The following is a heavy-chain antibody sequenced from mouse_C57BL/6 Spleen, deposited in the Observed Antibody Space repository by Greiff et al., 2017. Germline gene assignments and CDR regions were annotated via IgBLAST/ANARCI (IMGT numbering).Heavy chain of an antibody. CDR2: INPSNGGT. D-gene: IGHD1-1*01. J-gene: IGHJ2*01. CDR1: GYTFTSYW. CDR3: ARSDYGTLYYFDY. V-gene: IGHV1-53*01. Sequence: LQQPGTELVKPGASVKLSCKASGYTFTSYWMHWVKQRPGQGLEWIGNINPSNGGTNYNEKFKSKATLTVDKSSSTAYMQLSSLTSEDSAVYYCARSDYGTLYYFDYWGQGTTLTVSS.